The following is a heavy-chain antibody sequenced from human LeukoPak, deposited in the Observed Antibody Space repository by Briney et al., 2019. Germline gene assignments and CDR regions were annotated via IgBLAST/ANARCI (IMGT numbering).Heavy chain of an antibody. J-gene: IGHJ4*02. Sequence: PSETLSLTCTVSGGSISSYYWSWIRQPPGKGLEWIGYIYYSGSTNYNPSLKSRVTISVDTSKNQFSLKLSSVTAADTAVYYCARADTGYSSSWYAFDYWGQGTLVTVSS. V-gene: IGHV4-59*01. CDR3: ARADTGYSSSWYAFDY. CDR2: IYYSGST. CDR1: GGSISSYY. D-gene: IGHD6-13*01.